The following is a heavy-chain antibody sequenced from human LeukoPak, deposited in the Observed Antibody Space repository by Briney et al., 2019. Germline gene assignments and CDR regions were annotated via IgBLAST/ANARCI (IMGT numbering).Heavy chain of an antibody. CDR3: ARYIPPQGLVGYAMDV. Sequence: ASVKVSCKASGYTFTSYYMHWVRQPPGQGLEWMGWMNPNSGNTGYAQRFQGRVTISADKSSTTAYMELSSLTSEDTAVYYCARYIPPQGLVGYAMDVWGQGTTVIVSS. V-gene: IGHV1-46*01. D-gene: IGHD2-21*01. CDR2: MNPNSGNT. J-gene: IGHJ6*02. CDR1: GYTFTSYY.